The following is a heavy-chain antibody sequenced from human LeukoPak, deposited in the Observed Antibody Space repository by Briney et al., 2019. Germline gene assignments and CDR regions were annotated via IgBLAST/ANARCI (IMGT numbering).Heavy chain of an antibody. J-gene: IGHJ3*02. V-gene: IGHV3-23*01. CDR1: GFTFSSYA. D-gene: IGHD2-15*01. Sequence: TGGSLRLSCAASGFTFSSYAMSWVRQAPGKGLEWVSAISGSGGSTYYADSVKGRFTISRDNSKNTLYLQMNSLRAEDTAVYYCAKDPGVAATLSGAFDIWGQGTMVTVSS. CDR3: AKDPGVAATLSGAFDI. CDR2: ISGSGGST.